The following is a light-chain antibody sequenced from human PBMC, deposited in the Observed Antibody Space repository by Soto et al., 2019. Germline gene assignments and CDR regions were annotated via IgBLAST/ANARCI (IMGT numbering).Light chain of an antibody. CDR3: QQYGSSSWT. Sequence: EIVLTQSPGTLSLSPGERSTLSCRASQSVSSSYLAWYQQKPGQAPRILIYGASSRPTGITDRFSGSGSGTDVTLTISSLEPEDFAVYYCQQYGSSSWTLGQGTKVEMK. J-gene: IGKJ1*01. CDR2: GAS. CDR1: QSVSSSY. V-gene: IGKV3-20*01.